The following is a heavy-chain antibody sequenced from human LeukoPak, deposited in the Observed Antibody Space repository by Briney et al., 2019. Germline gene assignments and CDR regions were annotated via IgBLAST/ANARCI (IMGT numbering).Heavy chain of an antibody. Sequence: PGGSLRLSCAASGFTLSSYSMNWVRQAPGKGLEWISYIDSDTYGNTIYYPHTVKGRFTISRDNAKNSLYLQMDSLRDEDTAVYYCAREHDFWSPYAFDIWGQGTMVTVSS. CDR2: IDSDTYGNTI. J-gene: IGHJ3*02. D-gene: IGHD3-3*01. CDR1: GFTLSSYS. V-gene: IGHV3-48*02. CDR3: AREHDFWSPYAFDI.